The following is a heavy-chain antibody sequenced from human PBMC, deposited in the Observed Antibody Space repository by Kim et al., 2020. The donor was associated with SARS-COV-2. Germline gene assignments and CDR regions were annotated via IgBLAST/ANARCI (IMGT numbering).Heavy chain of an antibody. CDR1: GFTFSSYW. J-gene: IGHJ6*02. Sequence: GGSLRLSCAASGFTFSSYWMHWVRQAPGKGLVWVSRINSDGSSTSYADSVKGRFTISRDNAKNTLYLQMNSLRAEDTAVYYCARGGIAAANLVPYYYYYGMDVWGQGTTVTVSS. V-gene: IGHV3-74*01. CDR2: INSDGSST. D-gene: IGHD6-13*01. CDR3: ARGGIAAANLVPYYYYYGMDV.